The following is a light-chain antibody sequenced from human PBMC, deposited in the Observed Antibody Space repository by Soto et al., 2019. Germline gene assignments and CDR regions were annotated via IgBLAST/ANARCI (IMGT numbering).Light chain of an antibody. CDR1: SSDVGSHNR. CDR2: EVS. Sequence: QSALTQPPSVSGSPGQSVTISCTGTSSDVGSHNRVSWYQQSPGSAPKLMIYEVSNRPSGVTDRFSGSRSGNTASLTISGLLSEDEADYYCSSYTASTSHVVFGGGTKLTVL. CDR3: SSYTASTSHVV. J-gene: IGLJ2*01. V-gene: IGLV2-18*02.